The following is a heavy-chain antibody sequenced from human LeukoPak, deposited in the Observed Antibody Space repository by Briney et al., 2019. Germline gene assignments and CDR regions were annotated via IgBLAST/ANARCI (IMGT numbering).Heavy chain of an antibody. V-gene: IGHV1-46*01. D-gene: IGHD3-22*01. CDR2: INPSGGST. J-gene: IGHJ4*02. Sequence: ASVKVSCKASGYTFTSYYMHWVRQAPGQGLEWMGIINPSGGSTSYAQKFQGRVIMTRDTSTSTVYMELSSLRSEDTAVYYCATLPTGGYDSSGYYYVDYWGQGTLVTVSS. CDR3: ATLPTGGYDSSGYYYVDY. CDR1: GYTFTSYY.